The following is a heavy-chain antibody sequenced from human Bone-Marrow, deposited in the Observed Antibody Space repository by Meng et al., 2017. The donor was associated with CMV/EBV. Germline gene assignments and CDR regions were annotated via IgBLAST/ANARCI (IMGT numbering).Heavy chain of an antibody. CDR3: ARVAAAGRGMDV. D-gene: IGHD6-13*01. CDR2: INQDGSQK. V-gene: IGHV3-7*04. J-gene: IGHJ6*02. Sequence: GESLKISCAASGFTFSDYYMSWIRQAPGKGLEWVANINQDGSQKNYVDSVKGRFTISRDNAKNSLFLQMNSLRAEDTAVYYCARVAAAGRGMDVWGQGTTVTVSS. CDR1: GFTFSDYY.